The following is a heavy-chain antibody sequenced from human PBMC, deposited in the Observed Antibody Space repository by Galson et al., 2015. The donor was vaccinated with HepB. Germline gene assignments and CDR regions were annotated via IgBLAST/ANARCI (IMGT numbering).Heavy chain of an antibody. D-gene: IGHD3-10*01. CDR2: INQDGSSK. CDR1: GFTFSSYW. V-gene: IGHV3-7*03. CDR3: ARRISLVRGIITKPDYYYGMDV. Sequence: SLRLSCAASGFTFSSYWMNWVRQAPGKGLEWVAHINQDGSSKYYVDSVKGRFTISRDNAKDLVYLQVDSLSAEDTAVYYCARRISLVRGIITKPDYYYGMDVWGQGTTVTVAS. J-gene: IGHJ6*02.